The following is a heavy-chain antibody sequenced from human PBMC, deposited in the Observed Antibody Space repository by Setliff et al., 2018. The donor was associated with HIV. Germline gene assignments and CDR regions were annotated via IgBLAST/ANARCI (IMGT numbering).Heavy chain of an antibody. CDR1: GYTFSSYA. D-gene: IGHD1-1*01. CDR3: ARGHSGNDY. V-gene: IGHV1-8*01. Sequence: GPVKVSCKASGYTFSSYAIYWVRQAPGQRPEWMGRMNPNSGNTEYAQQFQGRVTMTRNTSISTAYMELSSLRSEDTAIYYCARGHSGNDYWGQGTLVTVSS. CDR2: MNPNSGNT. J-gene: IGHJ4*02.